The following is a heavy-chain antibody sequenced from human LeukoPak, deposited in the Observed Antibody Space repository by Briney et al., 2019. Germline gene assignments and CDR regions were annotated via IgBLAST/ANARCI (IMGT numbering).Heavy chain of an antibody. V-gene: IGHV3-30-3*01. D-gene: IGHD1-20*01. J-gene: IGHJ4*02. CDR1: GFTFSSYA. CDR2: ISYDGSNK. CDR3: ARGPEYNWTPFDY. Sequence: PGGSLRLSCAASGFTFSSYAMHWVRQAPGKGLEWVAVISYDGSNKYYADSVKGRFTISRDNAKNTLYLQMNSLRAEDTAVYYYARGPEYNWTPFDYWGQGTLVTVSS.